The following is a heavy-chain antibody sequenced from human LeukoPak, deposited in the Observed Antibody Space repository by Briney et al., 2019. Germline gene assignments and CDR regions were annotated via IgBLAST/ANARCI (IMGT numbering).Heavy chain of an antibody. V-gene: IGHV3-73*01. CDR2: IRSKANSYAT. CDR3: TSTIFGVANEGNYYYYYMDV. CDR1: GFTFSGSA. J-gene: IGHJ6*03. Sequence: GGSLRLSCAASGFTFSGSAMHWVRQASGKGLEWVGRIRSKANSYATAYAASVKGRFTISRDDSKNTAYLQMNSLKTEDTAVYYCTSTIFGVANEGNYYYYYMDVWGKGTTVTVSS. D-gene: IGHD3-3*01.